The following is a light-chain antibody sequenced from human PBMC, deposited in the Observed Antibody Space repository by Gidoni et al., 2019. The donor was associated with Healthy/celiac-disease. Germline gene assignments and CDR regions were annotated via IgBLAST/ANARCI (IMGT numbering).Light chain of an antibody. Sequence: EVVFTQSPGTLSLSPGERATLSCRASQSVSSSYLAWYQQKPGQAPRLLIDGASSRATGIPDRCSGSGSGTDFTLTISRLEPEDFAVYYCQQYGSSPRAFGQGTKVEIK. J-gene: IGKJ1*01. V-gene: IGKV3-20*01. CDR1: QSVSSSY. CDR3: QQYGSSPRA. CDR2: GAS.